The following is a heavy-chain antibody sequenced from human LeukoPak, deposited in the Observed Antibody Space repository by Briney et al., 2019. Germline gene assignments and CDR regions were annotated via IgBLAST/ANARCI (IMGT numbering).Heavy chain of an antibody. Sequence: GGSPRLSCAASGFTFSSYAMSWVRQAPGKGLEWVSAISGSGGSTYYADSVKGRFTISRDNSKNTLYLQMNSLRAEDTAVYYCSTTYYYDSSEGYWGQGTLVTVSS. D-gene: IGHD3-22*01. CDR1: GFTFSSYA. CDR2: ISGSGGST. J-gene: IGHJ4*02. V-gene: IGHV3-23*01. CDR3: STTYYYDSSEGY.